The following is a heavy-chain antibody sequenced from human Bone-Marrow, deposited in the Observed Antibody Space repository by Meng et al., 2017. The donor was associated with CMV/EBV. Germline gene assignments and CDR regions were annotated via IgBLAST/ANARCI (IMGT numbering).Heavy chain of an antibody. J-gene: IGHJ4*02. Sequence: GESLKISCTASGFTFGDYAMSWVRQAPGKGLEWVGFIRNKAYGGTTEYAASVKGRFTISRDDSKSIAYLQMNSLKTEDTAVYYCTRQYDPYSSSFTFDYWGQGTLVTVSS. CDR3: TRQYDPYSSSFTFDY. CDR1: GFTFGDYA. D-gene: IGHD6-6*01. V-gene: IGHV3-49*04. CDR2: IRNKAYGGTT.